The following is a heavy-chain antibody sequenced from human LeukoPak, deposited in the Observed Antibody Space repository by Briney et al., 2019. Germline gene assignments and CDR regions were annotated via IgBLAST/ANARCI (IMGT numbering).Heavy chain of an antibody. J-gene: IGHJ5*02. D-gene: IGHD3-10*01. CDR1: GFTFSSYS. CDR2: ISSSSSYI. CDR3: ASTMVRGVRTRMNWFDP. Sequence: PGGSLRLSCAASGFTFSSYSMNWVRQAPGKGLGWVSSISSSSSYIYYADSVKGRFTISRDNAKNSLYLQMNSLRAEDTAVYYCASTMVRGVRTRMNWFDPWGQGTLVTVSS. V-gene: IGHV3-21*01.